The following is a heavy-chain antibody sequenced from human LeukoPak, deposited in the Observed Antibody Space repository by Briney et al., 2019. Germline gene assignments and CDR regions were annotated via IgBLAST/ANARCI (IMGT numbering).Heavy chain of an antibody. D-gene: IGHD6-6*01. CDR2: ISGSGGST. J-gene: IGHJ4*02. V-gene: IGHV3-23*01. CDR3: AKAPKRPTWYSSSPDYFDF. CDR1: GFTFSSYA. Sequence: GGSLRLSCAASGFTFSSYAMSWVRQAPGKGLEWVSAISGSGGSTYYADSVKGRFTISRDNSKNTLYLQMNSLRAEDTAGFYCAKAPKRPTWYSSSPDYFDFWGQGNLVTVSS.